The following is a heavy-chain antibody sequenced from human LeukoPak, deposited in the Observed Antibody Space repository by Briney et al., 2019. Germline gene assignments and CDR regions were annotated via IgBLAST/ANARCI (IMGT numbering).Heavy chain of an antibody. Sequence: GGSLRLSCAASGFAVINNYMSWVRQAPGKGLEGVSVLYSDGSTYYLDSVKGRFTISRDTSKNTLYLQMNSLRAEDTAVYYCATASYSGWTASHDYWGQGTLVTVSS. V-gene: IGHV3-66*01. D-gene: IGHD6-25*01. J-gene: IGHJ4*02. CDR1: GFAVINNY. CDR3: ATASYSGWTASHDY. CDR2: LYSDGST.